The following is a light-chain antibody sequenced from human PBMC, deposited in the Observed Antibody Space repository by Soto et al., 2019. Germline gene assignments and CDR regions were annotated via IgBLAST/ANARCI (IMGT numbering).Light chain of an antibody. Sequence: QSALTQPASVSGSPGQSITISCTGTSSDVGSYILVSWYQQHPGKAPKLMIYEGSKRPSGVSSRFSGSKSGNTASLTISGLQAEDEADYYCCSYAGNIVVFGGGTKVTVL. J-gene: IGLJ2*01. CDR1: SSDVGSYIL. V-gene: IGLV2-23*01. CDR2: EGS. CDR3: CSYAGNIVV.